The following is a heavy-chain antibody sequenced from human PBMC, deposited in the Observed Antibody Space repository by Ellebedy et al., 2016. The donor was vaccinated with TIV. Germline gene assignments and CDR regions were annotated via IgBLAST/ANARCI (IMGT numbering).Heavy chain of an antibody. CDR3: ARDVIDTLGMAF. J-gene: IGHJ4*02. CDR2: IKPSSGGS. Sequence: ASVKVSCKTSGYTFINYNIHWVRQAPGQGLGWMGIIKPSSGGSTSAQKFHGRVSLTTDTSTNTVYMELSGLRSEDTATYYCARDVIDTLGMAFWGQGTLVTVSS. D-gene: IGHD2/OR15-2a*01. V-gene: IGHV1-46*01. CDR1: GYTFINYN.